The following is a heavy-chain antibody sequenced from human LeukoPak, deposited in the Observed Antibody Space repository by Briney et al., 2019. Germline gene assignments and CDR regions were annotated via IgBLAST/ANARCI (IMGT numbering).Heavy chain of an antibody. J-gene: IGHJ4*02. CDR2: IYYSGST. Sequence: SETLSLTCTVSGGSVSSGSYYWSWIRQPPGKGLEWIGYIYYSGSTNYNPSLKSRVTISVDTSKNQFSLKLSSVTAADTAVYYCSVAGTASSSVCFRDYWGQGTLVTVSS. CDR3: SVAGTASSSVCFRDY. V-gene: IGHV4-61*01. D-gene: IGHD6-19*01. CDR1: GGSVSSGSYY.